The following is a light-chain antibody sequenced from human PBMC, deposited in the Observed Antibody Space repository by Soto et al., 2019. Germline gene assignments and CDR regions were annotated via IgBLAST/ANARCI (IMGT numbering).Light chain of an antibody. V-gene: IGLV2-14*01. CDR1: SSDVGDYNY. CDR3: SSFTSSGTWV. J-gene: IGLJ3*02. CDR2: EVD. Sequence: QSALTQPASVSGSPGQSITISCTGTSSDVGDYNYVSWYQQHPGKAPKLMIYEVDNRPSGVSNRFSGSKSGNTASLTISGVQAEDAADYYCSSFTSSGTWVFGGGTQLTVL.